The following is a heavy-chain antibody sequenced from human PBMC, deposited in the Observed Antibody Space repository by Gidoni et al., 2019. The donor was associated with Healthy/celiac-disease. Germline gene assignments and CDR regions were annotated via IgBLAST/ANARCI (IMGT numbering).Heavy chain of an antibody. Sequence: QLQLQESGPGLVKPSETLSLTCTVSGGSISISSYYWGWVRQPPGKGLEWIGSIYYSGSTYYNPSLKSRVTISVDTSKNQFSLKLSSVTAADTAVYYCARFPADYYDSSGYIFWGQGTLVTVSS. CDR3: ARFPADYYDSSGYIF. CDR1: GGSISISSYY. J-gene: IGHJ4*02. D-gene: IGHD3-22*01. CDR2: IYYSGST. V-gene: IGHV4-39*01.